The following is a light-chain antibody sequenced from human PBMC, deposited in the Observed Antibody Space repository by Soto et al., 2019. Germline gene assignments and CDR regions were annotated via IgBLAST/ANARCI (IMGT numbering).Light chain of an antibody. CDR1: QDISSW. CDR3: QQGDSFPFT. J-gene: IGKJ4*01. Sequence: DIRMTQSPSSVSASVGDSVFITCRASQDISSWVAWYQQKPGKAPKLLISAATNLQGGVPRRFSGSGSGTDFTLIISSLQPEDVATYFCQQGDSFPFTFGGGTKVEIK. V-gene: IGKV1-12*01. CDR2: AAT.